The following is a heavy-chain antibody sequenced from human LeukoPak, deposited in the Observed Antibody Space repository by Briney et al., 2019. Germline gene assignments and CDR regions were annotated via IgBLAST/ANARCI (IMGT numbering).Heavy chain of an antibody. Sequence: SETLSLTCTVSGGSISSYYWSWIRQPPGKGLEWIGYIYYSGSTNYNPSLKSRVTIPVDTSKNQFSLKLSSVTAADTAVYYCARVERGYSYGYIDYWGQGTLVTVSS. D-gene: IGHD5-18*01. J-gene: IGHJ4*02. CDR3: ARVERGYSYGYIDY. CDR1: GGSISSYY. CDR2: IYYSGST. V-gene: IGHV4-59*01.